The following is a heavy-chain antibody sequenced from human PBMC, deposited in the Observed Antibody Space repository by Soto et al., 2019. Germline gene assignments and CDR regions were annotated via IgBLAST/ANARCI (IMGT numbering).Heavy chain of an antibody. V-gene: IGHV1-69*06. CDR2: IIPIFGTA. J-gene: IGHJ3*02. D-gene: IGHD6-13*01. Sequence: ASVKVSCKASGGTFSSYAISWVRQAPGQGLEWMGGIIPIFGTANYAQKFQGRVTITADKSTSTAYMELSSLRSEDTAVYYCARGLGSSWYKGEGAFDIWGQGTMVTVSS. CDR3: ARGLGSSWYKGEGAFDI. CDR1: GGTFSSYA.